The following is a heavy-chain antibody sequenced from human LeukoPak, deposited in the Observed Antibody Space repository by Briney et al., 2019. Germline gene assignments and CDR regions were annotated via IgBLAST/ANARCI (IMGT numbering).Heavy chain of an antibody. Sequence: SETLSLTCTVSGGSISSSSYYWGWIRQPPGKGLEWIGSIYYSGSTYYNPSLKSRVTISVDTSKNQLSLKLSSVTAADTAVYYCARVHSDGYSDIDYWGQGTLVTVSS. CDR1: GGSISSSSYY. V-gene: IGHV4-39*07. J-gene: IGHJ4*02. CDR3: ARVHSDGYSDIDY. D-gene: IGHD5-24*01. CDR2: IYYSGST.